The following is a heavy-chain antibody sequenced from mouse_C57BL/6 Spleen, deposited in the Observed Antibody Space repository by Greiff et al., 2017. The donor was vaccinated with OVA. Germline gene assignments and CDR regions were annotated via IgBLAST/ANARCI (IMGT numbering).Heavy chain of an antibody. CDR3: ARGDYDFYYFDY. Sequence: EVKLLESGPGLVKPSQSLSLTCSVTGYSITSGYYWNWIRQFPGNKLEWMGYISYDGSNNYNPSLKNRISITRDTSKNQFFLKLNSVTTEDTATYYCARGDYDFYYFDYWGQGTTLTVSS. CDR1: GYSITSGYY. CDR2: ISYDGSN. J-gene: IGHJ2*01. D-gene: IGHD2-4*01. V-gene: IGHV3-6*01.